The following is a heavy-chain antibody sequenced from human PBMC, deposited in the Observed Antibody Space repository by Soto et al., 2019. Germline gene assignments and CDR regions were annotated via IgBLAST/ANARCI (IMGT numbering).Heavy chain of an antibody. V-gene: IGHV4-30-4*01. CDR3: ARAEVAVAGGVGFAP. Sequence: SETLSLTCTVSGDSITSGDYYWSWVRQPPGKGLEWIGYIFYSGSTYYKASLKSRVTISLDMSRNQFSLKLTSVTAADTAVYSGARAEVAVAGGVGFAPGGHGTLVTVPS. CDR1: GDSITSGDYY. J-gene: IGHJ5*02. D-gene: IGHD6-19*01. CDR2: IFYSGST.